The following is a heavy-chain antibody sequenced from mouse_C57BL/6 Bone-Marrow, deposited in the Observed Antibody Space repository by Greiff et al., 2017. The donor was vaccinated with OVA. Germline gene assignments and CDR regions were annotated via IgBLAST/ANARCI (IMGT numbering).Heavy chain of an antibody. Sequence: QVQLKQSGAELVKPGASVKISCKASGYAFSNYWMNWVKQRPGKGLEWIGQIYPGDGDIKYNGKCKGKASLTADKFSSTAYMQFSSLTSKDSAVSFCARGAYWGQGTTLTVSS. J-gene: IGHJ2*01. CDR1: GYAFSNYW. V-gene: IGHV1-80*01. CDR3: ARGAY. CDR2: IYPGDGDI.